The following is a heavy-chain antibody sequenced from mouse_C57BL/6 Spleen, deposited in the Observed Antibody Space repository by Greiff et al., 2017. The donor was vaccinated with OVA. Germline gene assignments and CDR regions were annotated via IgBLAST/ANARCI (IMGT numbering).Heavy chain of an antibody. J-gene: IGHJ2*01. CDR1: GFTFSSYA. D-gene: IGHD1-1*01. Sequence: EVKLVESGGGLVKPGGSLKLSCAASGFTFSSYAMSWVRQPPEKRLERVATISDGGSYTYYPDNVKGRFTNSSDNAKNNLYLQRSHMKSEDTARYYCARDYYGSSAYFDYWGQGTTLTVSS. V-gene: IGHV5-4*01. CDR3: ARDYYGSSAYFDY. CDR2: ISDGGSYT.